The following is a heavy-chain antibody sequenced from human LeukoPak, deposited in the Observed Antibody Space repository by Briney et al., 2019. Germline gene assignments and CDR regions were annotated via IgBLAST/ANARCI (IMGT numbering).Heavy chain of an antibody. J-gene: IGHJ4*02. CDR2: ISYDGSNK. D-gene: IGHD3-10*01. Sequence: RPGRSLRLSCAASGFTFSSYAMHWVRQAPGKGLEWVAVISYDGSNKYYADSVKGRFTISRDNSKNTLYLQMNSLRAEDTAVYYCARDVFGLDYWGQGTLVTVSS. CDR3: ARDVFGLDY. CDR1: GFTFSSYA. V-gene: IGHV3-30-3*01.